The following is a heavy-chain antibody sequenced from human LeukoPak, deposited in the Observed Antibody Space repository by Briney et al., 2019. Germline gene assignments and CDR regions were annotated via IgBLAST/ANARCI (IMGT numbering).Heavy chain of an antibody. CDR2: IKSKTDGGTT. CDR1: GFTFSNAW. D-gene: IGHD3-3*01. J-gene: IGHJ5*02. Sequence: GGSLRLSCAASGFTFSNAWMSWVRQAPGKGLEWVGRIKSKTDGGTTDYAAPVKGRFTISRDDSKNTLYLQINSLKTEDTAVYYCTTRLDDFWSGYSGWFDPWGQGTLVTVSS. CDR3: TTRLDDFWSGYSGWFDP. V-gene: IGHV3-15*01.